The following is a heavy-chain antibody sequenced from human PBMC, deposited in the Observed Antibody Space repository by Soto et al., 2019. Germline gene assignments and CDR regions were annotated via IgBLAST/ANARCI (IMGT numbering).Heavy chain of an antibody. J-gene: IGHJ6*02. CDR2: IKQDGSEK. V-gene: IGHV3-7*01. D-gene: IGHD4-17*01. Sequence: EVQLVESGGGLVKPGGSLRLSCAASGFTFSSYWMSWVRQAPGKGLEWVANIKQDGSEKYYVDSVKGRFTISRDNAKNSLYLQMNSLRAEDTAVYYCARDRLTTDYGMDVWGQGTTVTVSS. CDR1: GFTFSSYW. CDR3: ARDRLTTDYGMDV.